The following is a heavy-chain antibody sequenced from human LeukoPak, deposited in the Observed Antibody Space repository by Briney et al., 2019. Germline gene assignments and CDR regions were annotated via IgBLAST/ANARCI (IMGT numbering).Heavy chain of an antibody. J-gene: IGHJ4*02. Sequence: GGSLRLSCAASGFTVSSNYMSWVRQARGKGLEWVSVIYSGGSTYYADSVKGRFTISRDNSKNTLYLRMNSLRAEDTAVYYCAIARGYSYGYGYWGQGTLVTVSS. V-gene: IGHV3-66*01. CDR2: IYSGGST. CDR1: GFTVSSNY. CDR3: AIARGYSYGYGY. D-gene: IGHD5-18*01.